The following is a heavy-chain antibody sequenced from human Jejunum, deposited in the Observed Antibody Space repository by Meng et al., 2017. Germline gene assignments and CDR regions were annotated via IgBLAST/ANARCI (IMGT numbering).Heavy chain of an antibody. CDR2: INGDGSGT. D-gene: IGHD1-14*01. Sequence: GESLKISCAASGFTFSSFWMHWVRGDLGKGLVWVSRINGDGSGTWYADSAKGRFTISRDNANNTLYLQLNSLKAEDTAVYYCARDQNGPGPTVDYWGQGALVTVSS. CDR3: ARDQNGPGPTVDY. CDR1: GFTFSSFW. J-gene: IGHJ4*02. V-gene: IGHV3-74*01.